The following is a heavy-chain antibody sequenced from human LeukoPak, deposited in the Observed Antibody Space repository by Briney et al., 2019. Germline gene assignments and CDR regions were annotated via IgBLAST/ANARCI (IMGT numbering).Heavy chain of an antibody. D-gene: IGHD3-9*01. Sequence: SETLSLTCTVSGGSISSGSYYWSWIRQPAGKGLEWIGRIYTSGSTNYNPSLKSRVTISVDTSKNQFSLKLSSVTAADTAVYYCARGKGFTGYLWSNWFDPWGQGTLVTVSS. CDR1: GGSISSGSYY. CDR2: IYTSGST. CDR3: ARGKGFTGYLWSNWFDP. V-gene: IGHV4-61*02. J-gene: IGHJ5*02.